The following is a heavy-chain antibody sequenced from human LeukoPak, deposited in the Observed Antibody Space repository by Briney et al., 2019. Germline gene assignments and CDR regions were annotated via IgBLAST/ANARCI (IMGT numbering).Heavy chain of an antibody. D-gene: IGHD2-2*01. V-gene: IGHV4-34*01. Sequence: SETLSLTCAVYGGSFSGYYWSWIRQPPGKGLEWIGEINHSGSTNYNPSLKSRVTISVDTSKNQFSLKLSSVTAADTAVYYCASRGVVLPVDYWGQGTLVTVSS. CDR1: GGSFSGYY. J-gene: IGHJ4*02. CDR3: ASRGVVLPVDY. CDR2: INHSGST.